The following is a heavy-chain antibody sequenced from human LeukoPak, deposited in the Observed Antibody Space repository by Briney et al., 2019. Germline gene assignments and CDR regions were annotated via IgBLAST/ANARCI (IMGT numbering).Heavy chain of an antibody. CDR1: GGSFSGYH. V-gene: IGHV4-34*01. CDR2: INDRGHT. D-gene: IGHD4-23*01. CDR3: ARDPTTVVTTPYYFDF. J-gene: IGHJ4*02. Sequence: SETPSLTCAVHGGSFSGYHWNWIRQSPGKGLEWIGEINDRGHTNYNPSLESRITISVDTSKKQFSLNLSSVTAADTAVYYCARDPTTVVTTPYYFDFWGQGTLVAVSS.